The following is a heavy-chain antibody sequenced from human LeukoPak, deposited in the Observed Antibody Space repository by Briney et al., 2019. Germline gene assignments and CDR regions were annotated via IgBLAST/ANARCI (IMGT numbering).Heavy chain of an antibody. Sequence: SQTLSLTCTVSGGSISSVSYYWSWIRQPAGKALEWIGRIYSSGSTNYNPSLKSRVTISVDTSKNQFSLKLSSVTAADTAMYYCARELSPRDGKGYYFDYWGQGTLVTVSS. CDR3: ARELSPRDGKGYYFDY. CDR1: GGSISSVSYY. D-gene: IGHD2-21*02. V-gene: IGHV4-61*02. J-gene: IGHJ4*02. CDR2: IYSSGST.